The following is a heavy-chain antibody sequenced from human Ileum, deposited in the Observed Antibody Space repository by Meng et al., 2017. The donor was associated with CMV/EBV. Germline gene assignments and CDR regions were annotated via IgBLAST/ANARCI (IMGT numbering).Heavy chain of an antibody. CDR1: GFTFSSYA. Sequence: SCAASGFTFSSYALHWLRHAPGKVLEWVSVISYDGGNKYYADSVKGRFTISRDNSKNALYLQRNSLRAADTAVYYGASDSRSSSSCSKQFVYWGHGRQVTVSS. CDR2: ISYDGGNK. D-gene: IGHD2-2*01. CDR3: ASDSRSSSSCSKQFVY. V-gene: IGHV3-30-3*01. J-gene: IGHJ4*01.